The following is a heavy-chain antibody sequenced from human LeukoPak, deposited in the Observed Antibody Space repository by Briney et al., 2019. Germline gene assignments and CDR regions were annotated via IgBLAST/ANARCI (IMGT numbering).Heavy chain of an antibody. J-gene: IGHJ4*02. Sequence: PGGSLRLSCAASGLTFSNHAMSWVRQAPGKGLEWVAVISDSGGSTYYADSVKGRFTISRDNSKNTLYLQMNSLRAEDTAVYYCAQRTHYGLDYWGQGTLVTVSS. CDR2: ISDSGGST. CDR3: AQRTHYGLDY. CDR1: GLTFSNHA. D-gene: IGHD3-10*01. V-gene: IGHV3-23*01.